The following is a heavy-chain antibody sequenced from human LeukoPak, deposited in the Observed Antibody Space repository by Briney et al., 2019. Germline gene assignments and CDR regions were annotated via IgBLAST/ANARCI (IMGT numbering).Heavy chain of an antibody. J-gene: IGHJ5*02. CDR3: ARDWLYYYDSSGYNWFDP. V-gene: IGHV4-39*07. D-gene: IGHD3-22*01. CDR1: GGSISSSSYY. Sequence: SETLSLTCTVSGGSISSSSYYWGWIRQPPGKGLEWIGSIYYSGSTYYNPSLKSRVTISVDASKNQFSLKLSSVTAADTAVYYCARDWLYYYDSSGYNWFDPWGQGTLVTLSS. CDR2: IYYSGST.